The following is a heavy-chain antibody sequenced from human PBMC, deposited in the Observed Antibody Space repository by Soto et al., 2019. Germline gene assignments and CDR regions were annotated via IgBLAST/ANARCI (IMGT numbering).Heavy chain of an antibody. J-gene: IGHJ6*02. CDR1: GFRFDDYA. V-gene: IGHV3-9*01. CDR3: ARTTVTTGFYYGMDL. CDR2: ISWSSGSI. Sequence: PGGSLRLSCAASGFRFDDYAMHWVRQAPGKGLEWVSGISWSSGSIDYAASVKGRFTISRDNDGNSLFLQMNGLRSDDTALYYCARTTVTTGFYYGMDLWGQGTMVTVSS. D-gene: IGHD4-17*01.